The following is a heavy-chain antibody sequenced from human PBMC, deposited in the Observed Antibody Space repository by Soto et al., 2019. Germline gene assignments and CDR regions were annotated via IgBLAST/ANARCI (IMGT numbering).Heavy chain of an antibody. CDR3: ASRYRY. D-gene: IGHD3-16*02. V-gene: IGHV4-30-4*01. CDR2: IDYSGNT. J-gene: IGHJ4*02. Sequence: QVQLQESGPGLVKPSQTLSLTCTVSGVSVSSGDFYWSWIRQPPGGGLEWIGYIDYSGNTYYNPSLKSRPTISVDTSKNQFSLKVTSVTVADTAVYYCASRYRYWGQGTLVTVSS. CDR1: GVSVSSGDFY.